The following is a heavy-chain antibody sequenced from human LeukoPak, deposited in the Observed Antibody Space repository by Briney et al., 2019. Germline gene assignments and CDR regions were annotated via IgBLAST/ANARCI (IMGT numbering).Heavy chain of an antibody. CDR3: ARRAGGYSHPYDY. CDR2: INWNGGST. CDR1: GFTFDDYG. D-gene: IGHD4-23*01. Sequence: GGSLRLSCVASGFTFDDYGMSWVRQAPGKGLEWVSDINWNGGSTGYADSVKGRFTMSRDNSKNTLYLQMNSLRAEDTAVYYCARRAGGYSHPYDYWGQGILVTVSS. V-gene: IGHV3-20*04. J-gene: IGHJ4*02.